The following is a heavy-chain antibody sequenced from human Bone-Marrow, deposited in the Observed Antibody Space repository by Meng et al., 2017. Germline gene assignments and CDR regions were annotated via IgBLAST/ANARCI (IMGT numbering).Heavy chain of an antibody. CDR1: RFTFSDYY. V-gene: IGHV3-11*01. Sequence: GESLKISCAASRFTFSDYYMSWIRQAPGKGLEWVSYISSSGSTIYYADSVKGRFTISRDNAKNSLYLQMNSLRAEDTAVYYCARGTGTTGVPTGYFDYWGQGTLVTVSS. CDR2: ISSSGSTI. CDR3: ARGTGTTGVPTGYFDY. J-gene: IGHJ4*02. D-gene: IGHD1-1*01.